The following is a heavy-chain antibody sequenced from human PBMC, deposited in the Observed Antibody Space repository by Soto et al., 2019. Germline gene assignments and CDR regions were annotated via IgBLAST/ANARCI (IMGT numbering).Heavy chain of an antibody. CDR3: ARGVDSSSYYFDY. J-gene: IGHJ4*02. D-gene: IGHD6-6*01. Sequence: SETLSLTCAVYGGSFSGYYWSWIRQPPGKGLEWIGEINHSGSTNYNPSLKSRVTISVDTSKNQFSLKLSSVTAADTAVYYCARGVDSSSYYFDYWGQGTLVTVSS. CDR1: GGSFSGYY. CDR2: INHSGST. V-gene: IGHV4-34*01.